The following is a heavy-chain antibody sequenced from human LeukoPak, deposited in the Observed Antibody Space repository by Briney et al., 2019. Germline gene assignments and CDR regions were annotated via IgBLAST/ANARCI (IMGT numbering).Heavy chain of an antibody. Sequence: PSETLSLTCTVSGGSISSGGYYWSWIRQPPGKGLEWIGYIYHSGSAYYNPSLKSRVTISVDRSKNQFSLKLSSVTAADTAVYYCARVKSSGSYLVWYFDLWGRGTLVTVSS. CDR2: IYHSGSA. D-gene: IGHD1-26*01. CDR3: ARVKSSGSYLVWYFDL. J-gene: IGHJ2*01. CDR1: GGSISSGGYY. V-gene: IGHV4-30-2*01.